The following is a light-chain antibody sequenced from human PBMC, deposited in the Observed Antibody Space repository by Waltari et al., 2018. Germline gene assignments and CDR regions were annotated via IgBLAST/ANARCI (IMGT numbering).Light chain of an antibody. CDR2: EVS. J-gene: IGLJ3*02. CDR3: CSCAGRSPLWV. V-gene: IGLV2-23*02. Sequence: QSALTQPASVSGSPGEAITISCTGTRSDVGSYNLVSWYQQHPGKAPKLMIYEVSKGPSGVYRRFSGSPSGNPASLTISGRQAEDEAAYFCCSCAGRSPLWVCGGGTMLAGL. CDR1: RSDVGSYNL.